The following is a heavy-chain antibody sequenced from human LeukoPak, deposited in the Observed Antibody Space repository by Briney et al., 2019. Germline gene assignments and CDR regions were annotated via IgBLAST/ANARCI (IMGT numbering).Heavy chain of an antibody. Sequence: GASVKVSCKASGYTFTNYYIHWVRQAPGQGLEWMGIINPSGGSTSYTQKFQGRVTMTRDMSTSTVYMELSSLRSEDTAIYYCARGRPPLGYSTTWYANWFDPWGQGTLVTVSS. CDR3: ARGRPPLGYSTTWYANWFDP. V-gene: IGHV1-46*01. J-gene: IGHJ5*02. D-gene: IGHD6-13*01. CDR1: GYTFTNYY. CDR2: INPSGGST.